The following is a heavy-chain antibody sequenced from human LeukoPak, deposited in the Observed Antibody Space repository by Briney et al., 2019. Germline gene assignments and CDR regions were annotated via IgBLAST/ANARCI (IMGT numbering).Heavy chain of an antibody. CDR3: ARWNGSGPFDY. V-gene: IGHV3-74*01. Sequence: PGGSLRLSCAASGFTFSGFRMHWVRQAPGKGLVCVSRINSDGSSTTYADSVKGRSTISRDNANNTLYLQMNSLRAEDTAVYYCARWNGSGPFDYWGQGTLVTVSS. D-gene: IGHD6-19*01. CDR2: INSDGSST. CDR1: GFTFSGFR. J-gene: IGHJ4*02.